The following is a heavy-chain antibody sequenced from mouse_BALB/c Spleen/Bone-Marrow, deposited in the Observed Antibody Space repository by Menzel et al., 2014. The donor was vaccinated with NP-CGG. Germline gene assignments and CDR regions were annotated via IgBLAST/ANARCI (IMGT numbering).Heavy chain of an antibody. D-gene: IGHD2-3*01. J-gene: IGHJ3*01. CDR3: ARDDGYHGGFAY. Sequence: EVKVVESGGGLVQPGGSRKLSCAASGFTFSDYGMAWVRQAPGKGPEWVAFISNLAYSIYYADTVTGRFTISRENAKNTLYLEMSSLRSEDTAMYYCARDDGYHGGFAYWGQGTLVTVSA. CDR2: ISNLAYSI. V-gene: IGHV5-15*02. CDR1: GFTFSDYG.